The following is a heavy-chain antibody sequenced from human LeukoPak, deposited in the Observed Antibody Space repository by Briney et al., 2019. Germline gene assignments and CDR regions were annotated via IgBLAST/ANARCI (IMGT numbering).Heavy chain of an antibody. J-gene: IGHJ6*03. CDR2: IIPIFGTA. Sequence: SVKVSCKASGYTFTTYNINWVRQAPGQGLEWMGGIIPIFGTANYAQKFQGRVTITADESTSTAYMELSSLRSEDTAVYYCARGGRAITMVRGVDMDVWGKGTTVTISS. CDR3: ARGGRAITMVRGVDMDV. V-gene: IGHV1-69*13. CDR1: GYTFTTYN. D-gene: IGHD3-10*01.